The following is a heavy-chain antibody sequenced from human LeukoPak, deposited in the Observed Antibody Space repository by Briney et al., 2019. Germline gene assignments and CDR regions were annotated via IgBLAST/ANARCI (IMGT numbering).Heavy chain of an antibody. CDR1: GGTFSSYA. CDR2: IIPILGIA. V-gene: IGHV1-69*04. J-gene: IGHJ5*02. Sequence: SVKVSCKASGGTFSSYAISWVRQAPGQGLGWMGRIIPILGIANYAQKFQGRVTITADKSTSTAYMELSSLRSEDTAVYYCASVLSGIAVAGSFDPWGQGTLVTVSS. D-gene: IGHD6-19*01. CDR3: ASVLSGIAVAGSFDP.